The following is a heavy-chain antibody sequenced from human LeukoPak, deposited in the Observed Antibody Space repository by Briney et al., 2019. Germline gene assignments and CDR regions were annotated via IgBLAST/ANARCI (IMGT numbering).Heavy chain of an antibody. CDR2: INPNSGGT. D-gene: IGHD3-16*01. Sequence: MXWVRQAPGQXXEWMGWINPNSGGTNYAQKFQGRVTMTRDTSISTAYMELSRLRSDDTAVYYCARDPLGGFDYWGQGTLVTVSS. J-gene: IGHJ4*02. V-gene: IGHV1-2*02. CDR3: ARDPLGGFDY.